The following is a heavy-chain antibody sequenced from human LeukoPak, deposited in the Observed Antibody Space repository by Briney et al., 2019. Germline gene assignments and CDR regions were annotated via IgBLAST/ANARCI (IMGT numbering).Heavy chain of an antibody. CDR1: GGSISSYY. J-gene: IGHJ5*02. CDR3: ATLTGYSSESWFDP. Sequence: PSETLSLTCTVSGGSISSYYWSWIRQPPGKGLEWIGYIYYTGSTNYNPSLKSRVTISVDTSKNQFSLKLSSVTAADTAVYYCATLTGYSSESWFDPWGQGILVTVSS. CDR2: IYYTGST. V-gene: IGHV4-59*01. D-gene: IGHD3-9*01.